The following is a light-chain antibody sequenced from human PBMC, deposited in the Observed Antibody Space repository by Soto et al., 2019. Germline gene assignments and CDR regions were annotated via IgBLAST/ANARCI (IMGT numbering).Light chain of an antibody. CDR1: QSVAGTS. V-gene: IGKV3-20*01. Sequence: EIVLTQSPGTLSLSPGERATLSYRASQSVAGTSLAWYQHRPGQAPRLLLYRASARAAGIADRFSGSGSGTDFTLTISRLEPEDFAVYSCQQSGTFGPGTKVDIK. CDR2: RAS. CDR3: QQSGT. J-gene: IGKJ3*01.